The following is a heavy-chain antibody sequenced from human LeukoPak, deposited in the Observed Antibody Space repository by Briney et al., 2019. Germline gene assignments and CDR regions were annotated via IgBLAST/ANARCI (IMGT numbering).Heavy chain of an antibody. CDR1: GYSFTSYW. CDR3: ARHMEGRVYDYYPHMRLANDAFDI. J-gene: IGHJ3*02. V-gene: IGHV5-51*01. D-gene: IGHD3-3*01. Sequence: GESLKISCKGSGYSFTSYWIGWVRQMPGKGLEWMGIIYPGDSDTRYSPSFQGQVTISADKSISTAYLQWSSLKASDTAMYCCARHMEGRVYDYYPHMRLANDAFDIWGQGTMVTVSS. CDR2: IYPGDSDT.